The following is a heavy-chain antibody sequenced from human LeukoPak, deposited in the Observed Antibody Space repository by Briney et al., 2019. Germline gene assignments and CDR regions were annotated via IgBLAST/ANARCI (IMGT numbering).Heavy chain of an antibody. J-gene: IGHJ4*02. CDR1: GGTFSSYA. V-gene: IGHV1-69*13. Sequence: ASVKVSCKASGGTFSSYAIGWVRQAPGQGLEWMGGIIPIFGTANYAQKFQGRVTITADESTSTAYMELSSLRSEDTAVYYCAREYYDILTGYYYFDYWGQGTLVTVSS. D-gene: IGHD3-9*01. CDR3: AREYYDILTGYYYFDY. CDR2: IIPIFGTA.